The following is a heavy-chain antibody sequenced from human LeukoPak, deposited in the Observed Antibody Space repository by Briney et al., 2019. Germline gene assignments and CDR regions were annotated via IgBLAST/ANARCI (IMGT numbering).Heavy chain of an antibody. CDR1: GVTFSSYW. CDR3: ARGRFSYDSSGYSSFYY. J-gene: IGHJ4*02. Sequence: GGSLRLSCAASGVTFSSYWMSWVRQAPGKRLEWVANIKEDGTEKYYVDSVKGRFTISRDNAKNSLYLQMNSLRAEDTAVYYCARGRFSYDSSGYSSFYYWGQGTLVTVSS. CDR2: IKEDGTEK. V-gene: IGHV3-7*01. D-gene: IGHD3-22*01.